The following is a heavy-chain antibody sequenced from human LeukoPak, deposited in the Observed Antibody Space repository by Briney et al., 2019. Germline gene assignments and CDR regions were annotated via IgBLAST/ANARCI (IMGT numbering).Heavy chain of an antibody. V-gene: IGHV3-7*01. J-gene: IGHJ5*01. CDR1: GFTFDTSW. CDR3: ARKRYYYESSTYGWFDS. Sequence: GESLRLSCAGSGFTFDTSWMSWVRQAPGKGLEWVANIKPDGSETSYVDSVEGRFTISRDNAKKSLYLQMTNLRAEDTAIYYCARKRYYYESSTYGWFDSWGQGTLVAVSS. D-gene: IGHD3-22*01. CDR2: IKPDGSET.